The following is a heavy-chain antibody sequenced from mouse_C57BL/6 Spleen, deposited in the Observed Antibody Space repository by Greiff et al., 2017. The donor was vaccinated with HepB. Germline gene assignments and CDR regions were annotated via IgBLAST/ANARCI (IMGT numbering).Heavy chain of an antibody. CDR3: AREDYYGSSLGYFDY. CDR2: IYPGDGDT. CDR1: GYAFSSSW. J-gene: IGHJ2*01. D-gene: IGHD1-1*01. V-gene: IGHV1-82*01. Sequence: QVQLQQSGPELVKPGASVKISCKASGYAFSSSWMNWVKQRPGKGLEWIGRIYPGDGDTNYNGKFKGKATLTADKSSSTAYMQLSSLTSEDSAVYFCAREDYYGSSLGYFDYWGQGTTLTVSS.